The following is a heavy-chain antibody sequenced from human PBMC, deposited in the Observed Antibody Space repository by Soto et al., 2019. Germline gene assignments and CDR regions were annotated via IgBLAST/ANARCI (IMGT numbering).Heavy chain of an antibody. CDR3: ARDHPGIAVGNWFDP. CDR2: IYHGGST. CDR1: GGSISSSNW. D-gene: IGHD6-19*01. Sequence: PSETLSLTCAVSGGSISSSNWWSWVRQPPGKGLEWIGEIYHGGSTNYNPSLKSRVTISVDKSKNQFSLKLSSVTAADTAVYYCARDHPGIAVGNWFDPWGQGTLVTVSS. J-gene: IGHJ5*02. V-gene: IGHV4-4*02.